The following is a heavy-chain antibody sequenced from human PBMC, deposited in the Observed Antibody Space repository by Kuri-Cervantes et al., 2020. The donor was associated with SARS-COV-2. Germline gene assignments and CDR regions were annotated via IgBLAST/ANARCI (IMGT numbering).Heavy chain of an antibody. D-gene: IGHD2-2*01. J-gene: IGHJ4*02. Sequence: SVKVSCKASRGTLSSYVVSWVRQAPGQGLEWMGGIIRIFDIEKKAQKFQDGVTITTDKSTSTVYMDLSSLRAEDTAVYYCVRGGQYCSSSSCWRAFHYWGQGTLVTVSS. CDR3: VRGGQYCSSSSCWRAFHY. CDR1: RGTLSSYV. CDR2: IIRIFDIE. V-gene: IGHV1-69*10.